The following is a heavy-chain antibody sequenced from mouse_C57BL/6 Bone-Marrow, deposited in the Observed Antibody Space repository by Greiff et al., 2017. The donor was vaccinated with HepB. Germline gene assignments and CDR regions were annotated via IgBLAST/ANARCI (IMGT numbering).Heavy chain of an antibody. CDR2: ISGGGGNT. V-gene: IGHV5-9*01. Sequence: DVMLVESGGGLVKPGGSLKLSCAASGFTFSSYTMSWVRQTPEKRLEWVATISGGGGNTYYPDSVKGRFTISRDNAKNTLYLQMSSLRSEDTALYYCARRGTTVSRVNYFDYWGQGTTLTVSS. J-gene: IGHJ2*01. CDR3: ARRGTTVSRVNYFDY. D-gene: IGHD1-1*01. CDR1: GFTFSSYT.